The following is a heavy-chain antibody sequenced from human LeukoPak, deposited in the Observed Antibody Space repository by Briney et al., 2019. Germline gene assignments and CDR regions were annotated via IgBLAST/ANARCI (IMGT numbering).Heavy chain of an antibody. Sequence: AGESLKISSKASEFSFTSYWIGWARQLPGKGREGMGIIYPGDSDTRYSPSFQGQVAISADKSISTAYLQWSSLKASDTAMYYCARREAAAGMIDYWGQGTLVTVSS. CDR3: ARREAAAGMIDY. D-gene: IGHD6-13*01. V-gene: IGHV5-51*01. CDR2: IYPGDSDT. J-gene: IGHJ4*02. CDR1: EFSFTSYW.